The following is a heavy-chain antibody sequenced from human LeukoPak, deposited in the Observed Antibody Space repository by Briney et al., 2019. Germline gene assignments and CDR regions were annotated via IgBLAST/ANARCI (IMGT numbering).Heavy chain of an antibody. CDR3: ARGRKTGNYPPFDY. V-gene: IGHV3-48*01. CDR2: ISSISSTI. J-gene: IGHJ4*02. Sequence: GGSLRLSCAASGFTFNGYGMNWVRQAPGKGLEWVSYISSISSTIHYSDSVKGRFTISRDNAKNSLYLQMNSLTAEDTAVYYCARGRKTGNYPPFDYWGQGTLVTVSS. CDR1: GFTFNGYG. D-gene: IGHD7-27*01.